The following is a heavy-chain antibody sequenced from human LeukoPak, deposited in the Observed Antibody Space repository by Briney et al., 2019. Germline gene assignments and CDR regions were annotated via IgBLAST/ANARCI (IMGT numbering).Heavy chain of an antibody. J-gene: IGHJ5*02. CDR1: GGSISSYY. V-gene: IGHV4-4*07. CDR3: ARVGSSGWYTWFDP. Sequence: KSSETLSLTCTVSGGSISSYYWSWIRQPAGKGLEWIGRIYSSGSTNYNPSLKSRVTTSVDTSKNQFSLRLSSVAAADTAVYYCARVGSSGWYTWFDPWGQRTLVTVSS. CDR2: IYSSGST. D-gene: IGHD6-19*01.